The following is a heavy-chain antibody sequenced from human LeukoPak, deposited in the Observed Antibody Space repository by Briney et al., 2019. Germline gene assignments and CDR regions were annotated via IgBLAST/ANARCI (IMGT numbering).Heavy chain of an antibody. CDR1: GLTFSSSW. CDR3: AKDKVPDGKWDIDY. CDR2: INQVGGQK. Sequence: GGSLRLSCAASGLTFSSSWMIWARQAPGKGLEWVSNINQVGGQKYYLDSVKGRFTISRDNSKNTVFLQMNSLRVEDTAVYYCAKDKVPDGKWDIDYWGQGTLVTVSS. V-gene: IGHV3-7*03. J-gene: IGHJ4*02. D-gene: IGHD1-26*01.